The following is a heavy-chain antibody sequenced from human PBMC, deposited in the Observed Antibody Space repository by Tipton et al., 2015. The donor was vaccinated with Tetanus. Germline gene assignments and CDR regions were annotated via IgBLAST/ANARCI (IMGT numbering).Heavy chain of an antibody. Sequence: SLRLSCTASGFTFGDYAMSWFRQAPGKGLEWVGFIRSKAYGGTTEYAASVKGRFTISRDDSKSIAYLQMNSLKTEDTAVYYCTRDPRARGDAFDIWGQGTMVPVSS. CDR2: IRSKAYGGTT. D-gene: IGHD3-10*01. J-gene: IGHJ3*02. CDR1: GFTFGDYA. CDR3: TRDPRARGDAFDI. V-gene: IGHV3-49*03.